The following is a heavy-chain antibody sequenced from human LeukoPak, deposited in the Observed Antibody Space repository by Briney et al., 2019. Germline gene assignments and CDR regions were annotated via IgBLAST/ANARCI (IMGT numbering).Heavy chain of an antibody. V-gene: IGHV3-30*18. J-gene: IGHJ4*02. D-gene: IGHD1-26*01. CDR2: ISYDGSNK. Sequence: GGSLRLSCAASGFTSSSYGMHWVRQAPGKGLEWVAVISYDGSNKYYADSVKGRFTISRGNSKNTLYLQMNSLRAEDTAVYYRAKDIYSGSYGGGDYWGQGTLVTVSS. CDR3: AKDIYSGSYGGGDY. CDR1: GFTSSSYG.